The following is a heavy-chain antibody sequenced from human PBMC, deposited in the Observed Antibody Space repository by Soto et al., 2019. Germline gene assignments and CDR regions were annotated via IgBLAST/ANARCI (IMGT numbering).Heavy chain of an antibody. Sequence: GGSLRRSCEASGLTFRGYAMNWARQAPGKGLECVAVIWYDGRNKYYADSVKCRVTISRDNSMNTLYIRMNSLSAEDTVVYYCARGNYDSSGYLDYWGQGTLVTVSS. V-gene: IGHV3-33*01. D-gene: IGHD3-22*01. CDR3: ARGNYDSSGYLDY. J-gene: IGHJ4*02. CDR1: GLTFRGYA. CDR2: IWYDGRNK.